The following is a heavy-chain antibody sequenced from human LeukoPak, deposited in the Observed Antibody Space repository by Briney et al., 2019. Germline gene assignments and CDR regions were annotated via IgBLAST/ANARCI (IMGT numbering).Heavy chain of an antibody. Sequence: PGGSLRLSCAASGFTFSSYAMHWVRQAPGKGLEYVSAISSNGGSTYYANSVKGRFTISRDNSKNTLYLQMGSLRAEDVAVYYCARDGGFGELLYDYWGQGTLVTVSS. D-gene: IGHD3-10*01. CDR2: ISSNGGST. CDR3: ARDGGFGELLYDY. J-gene: IGHJ4*02. V-gene: IGHV3-64*01. CDR1: GFTFSSYA.